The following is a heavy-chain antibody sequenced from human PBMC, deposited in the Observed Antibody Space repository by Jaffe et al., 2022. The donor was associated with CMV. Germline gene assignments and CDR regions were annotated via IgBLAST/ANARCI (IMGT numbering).Heavy chain of an antibody. V-gene: IGHV4-59*01. CDR2: IYYSGST. Sequence: QVQLQESGPGLVKPSETLSLTCTVSGGSISSYYWSWIRQPPGKGLEWIGYIYYSGSTNYNPSLKSRVTISVDTSKNQFSLKLSSVTAADTAVYYCARVTTDGADDAFDIWGQGTMVTVSS. CDR3: ARVTTDGADDAFDI. D-gene: IGHD4-17*01. J-gene: IGHJ3*02. CDR1: GGSISSYY.